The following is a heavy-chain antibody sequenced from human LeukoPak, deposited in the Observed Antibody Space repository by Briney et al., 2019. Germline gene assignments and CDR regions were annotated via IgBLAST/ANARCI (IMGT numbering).Heavy chain of an antibody. CDR2: IYSGGST. CDR1: GFTFSNYW. Sequence: GGSLRLSCAASGFTFSNYWMSWVRQAPGKGLEWVSVIYSGGSTYYADSVKGRFTISRDNSKNTLYLQMNSLRAEDTAVYYCAREYSSSSGAFDYWGQGTLVTVSS. CDR3: AREYSSSSGAFDY. D-gene: IGHD6-6*01. J-gene: IGHJ4*02. V-gene: IGHV3-53*01.